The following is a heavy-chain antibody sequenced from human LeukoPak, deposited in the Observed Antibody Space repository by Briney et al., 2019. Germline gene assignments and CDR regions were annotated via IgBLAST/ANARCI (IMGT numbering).Heavy chain of an antibody. CDR3: ARRSRSGFFDY. D-gene: IGHD3-10*01. V-gene: IGHV4-39*01. J-gene: IGHJ4*02. CDR1: GGSINSNTYY. Sequence: SETLSLTCAVSGGSINSNTYYWGWIRQPPGKRLEWIGSVYSSGSTYYNPSLKSRVAISADTSKNQFSLRLSSVTAPDTAVYYCARRSRSGFFDYWGQGTLVTVSS. CDR2: VYSSGST.